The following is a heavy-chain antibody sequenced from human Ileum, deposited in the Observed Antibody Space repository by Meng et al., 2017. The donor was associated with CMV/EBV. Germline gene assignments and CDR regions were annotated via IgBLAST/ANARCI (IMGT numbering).Heavy chain of an antibody. CDR2: IYWDDDK. D-gene: IGHD1-1*01. J-gene: IGHJ4*02. Sequence: QIPVKVLGPTLMQPTQTPTLTCTFSGFSLTRSGIGVGWIRQPPGKALEWLALIYWDDDKRYSPSLNNRLTITKDASKNQVVLSMTSMGPVDTATYYCAQTGPVRDYFQSWGQGTLVTVSS. CDR1: GFSLTRSGIG. CDR3: AQTGPVRDYFQS. V-gene: IGHV2-5*02.